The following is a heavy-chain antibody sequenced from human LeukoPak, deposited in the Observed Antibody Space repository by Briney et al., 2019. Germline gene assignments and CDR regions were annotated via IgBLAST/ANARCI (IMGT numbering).Heavy chain of an antibody. D-gene: IGHD5-12*01. CDR1: GYSFTSYW. V-gene: IGHV5-51*01. J-gene: IGHJ4*02. CDR2: IYPGDSDT. CDR3: ARRYSGYDYGVDH. Sequence: GESLKISCKGSGYSFTSYWIAWVRQMPGKGLEWMGIIYPGDSDTRYSPSFQGQVTVSADKSISTAYLQWSSLKASDTAMYYCARRYSGYDYGVDHWGQGTLVTVSS.